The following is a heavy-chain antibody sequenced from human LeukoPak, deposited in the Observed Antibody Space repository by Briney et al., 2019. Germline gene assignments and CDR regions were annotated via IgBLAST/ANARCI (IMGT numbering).Heavy chain of an antibody. CDR1: GYTFTGYY. V-gene: IGHV1-2*02. D-gene: IGHD2-15*01. CDR3: ARATRAFDIVVVVAATPGSYYYYMDV. J-gene: IGHJ6*03. Sequence: ASVKVSCKASGYTFTGYYMHWVRQAPGQGLEWMGWINPNSGGTNYAQKFQGRVTMTRDTSISTAYMELSRLRSDDTAVYYCARATRAFDIVVVVAATPGSYYYYMDVWGKGTTVTVSS. CDR2: INPNSGGT.